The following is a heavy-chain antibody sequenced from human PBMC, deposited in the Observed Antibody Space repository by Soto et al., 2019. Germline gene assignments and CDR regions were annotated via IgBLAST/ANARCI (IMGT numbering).Heavy chain of an antibody. CDR2: IGTAGDT. CDR1: GFTFSSYD. J-gene: IGHJ5*02. CDR3: ARGTYGSGSFWFDP. D-gene: IGHD3-10*01. V-gene: IGHV3-13*01. Sequence: GGSLRLSCAASGFTFSSYDMHWVRQATGKGLEWVSVIGTAGDTYYPGAVKGRFTISRENAKNSLYLQMNSLRAGDTGVYYCARGTYGSGSFWFDPWGQGTLVTVSS.